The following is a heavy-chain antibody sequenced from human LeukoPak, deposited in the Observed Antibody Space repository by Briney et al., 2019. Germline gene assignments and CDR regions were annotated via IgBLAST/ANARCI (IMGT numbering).Heavy chain of an antibody. CDR2: INSDGSST. D-gene: IGHD1-7*01. J-gene: IGHJ4*02. CDR3: ARYNWNSASFDY. Sequence: GGSLRLSCAASGFTFSSYWMHWVRQAPGKGLVWVSRINSDGSSTSYADSVKGRFTISRDGAKNTLYLEMNSLRAEDTAVYYCARYNWNSASFDYWGQGTLVTVSS. V-gene: IGHV3-74*01. CDR1: GFTFSSYW.